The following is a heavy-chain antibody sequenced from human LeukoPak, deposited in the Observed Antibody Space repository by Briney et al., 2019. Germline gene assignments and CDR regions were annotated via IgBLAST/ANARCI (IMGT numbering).Heavy chain of an antibody. CDR2: ISGSGSST. D-gene: IGHD6-19*01. V-gene: IGHV3-23*01. CDR1: GFTFSSYA. CDR3: AKGTSSSGWYL. Sequence: GGSLRLSCAASGFTFSSYAMSWVRQAPGKGLEWVSAISGSGSSTYYADSVKGRFTISRDNSKNTPYLQMNSLRAEDTAVYYCAKGTSSSGWYLWGQGTLVTVSS. J-gene: IGHJ4*02.